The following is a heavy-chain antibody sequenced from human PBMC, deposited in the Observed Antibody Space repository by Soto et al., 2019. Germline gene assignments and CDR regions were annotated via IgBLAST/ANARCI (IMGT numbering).Heavy chain of an antibody. D-gene: IGHD5-18*01. CDR1: GFTFSSYA. V-gene: IGHV3-30-3*01. J-gene: IGHJ4*02. Sequence: GGSLRLSCAASGFTFSSYAMHWVRQAPGKGLEWVAVISYDGSNKYYADSVKGRFTISRDNSKNTLYLQMNSLRAEDTAVYYCARVGQLWLITTTSFDYWGQGTLVTVSS. CDR3: ARVGQLWLITTTSFDY. CDR2: ISYDGSNK.